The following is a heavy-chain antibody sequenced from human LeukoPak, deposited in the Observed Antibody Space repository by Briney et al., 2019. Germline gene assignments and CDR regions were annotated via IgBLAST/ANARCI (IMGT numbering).Heavy chain of an antibody. CDR2: INPNSGGT. Sequence: ASVKVSCKASGYTFTGYYMHWVRQAPGQGLEWMGWINPNSGGTNYAQKFQGWVTMTTDTSASTAYMELRSLRSDDTAVYYCARALSVVVPAAAGYWGHGTLVTVSS. CDR3: ARALSVVVPAAAGY. J-gene: IGHJ4*01. D-gene: IGHD2-2*01. V-gene: IGHV1-2*04. CDR1: GYTFTGYY.